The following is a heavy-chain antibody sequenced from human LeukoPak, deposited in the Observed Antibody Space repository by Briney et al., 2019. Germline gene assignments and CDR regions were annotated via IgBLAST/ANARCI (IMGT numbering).Heavy chain of an antibody. CDR1: GGSISSGSYY. CDR3: ARVHLSSRGYSDYYYMDV. D-gene: IGHD2-2*01. Sequence: SETLSLTCTVSGGSISSGSYYWSWIRQPAGKGLEWIGRIYTSGSTNYNPSLKSRVTISVDTSKNQFSLKLSSVTAADTAVYYCARVHLSSRGYSDYYYMDVWGKGTTVTVSS. J-gene: IGHJ6*03. V-gene: IGHV4-61*02. CDR2: IYTSGST.